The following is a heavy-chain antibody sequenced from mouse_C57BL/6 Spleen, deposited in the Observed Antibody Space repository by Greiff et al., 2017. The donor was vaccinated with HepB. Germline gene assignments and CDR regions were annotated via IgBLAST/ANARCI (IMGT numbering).Heavy chain of an antibody. CDR1: GFTFSSYG. Sequence: DVKLVESGGDLVKPGGSLKLSCAASGFTFSSYGMSWVRQTPDKRLEWVATISSGGSYTYYPDSVKGRFTISRDNAKNTLYLQMSSLKSEDTAMYYCARTPPCDSFDYWGQGTTLTVSS. CDR2: ISSGGSYT. J-gene: IGHJ2*01. CDR3: ARTPPCDSFDY. V-gene: IGHV5-6*02.